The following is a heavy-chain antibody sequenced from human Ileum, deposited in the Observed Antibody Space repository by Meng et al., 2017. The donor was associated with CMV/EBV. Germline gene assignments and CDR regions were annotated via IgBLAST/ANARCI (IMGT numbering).Heavy chain of an antibody. D-gene: IGHD2-2*01. J-gene: IGHJ1*01. Sequence: FTGYYMHWVRQAPGQGREWMGWVNPNNGDTKYAQKFQGRVTMTRDTSIRTANLELSRLRSDDTAVYYCARMGYCSSTTCSDIPEYFQDWGQGTLVTVSS. V-gene: IGHV1-2*02. CDR3: ARMGYCSSTTCSDIPEYFQD. CDR1: FTGYY. CDR2: VNPNNGDT.